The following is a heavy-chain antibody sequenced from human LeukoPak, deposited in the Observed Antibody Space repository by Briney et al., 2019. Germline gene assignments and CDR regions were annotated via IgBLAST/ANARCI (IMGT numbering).Heavy chain of an antibody. CDR1: GFTFSSYA. D-gene: IGHD7-27*01. V-gene: IGHV3-23*01. CDR2: ISGSGGST. CDR3: AKGIVNWGKHYFDY. J-gene: IGHJ4*02. Sequence: GGSLRLSCAASGFTFSSYAMSWVRQAPGKGLEWVSAISGSGGSTYYADSVKGRFTISRDNSKNTLHLQMNSLRAEDTAVYYCAKGIVNWGKHYFDYWGQGTLVTVSS.